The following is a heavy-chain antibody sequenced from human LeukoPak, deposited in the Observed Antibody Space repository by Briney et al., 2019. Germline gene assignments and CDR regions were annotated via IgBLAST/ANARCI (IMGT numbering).Heavy chain of an antibody. Sequence: SVKVSCKASGGTFSSYAISWVRQAPGQGLEWMGRIIPILGIANYAQKLQGRVTMTTDTSTSTAYMELRSLRSDDTAVYYCARDVAPPHIAAAGTELDYWGQGTLVTVSS. D-gene: IGHD6-13*01. CDR1: GGTFSSYA. CDR2: IIPILGIA. J-gene: IGHJ4*02. CDR3: ARDVAPPHIAAAGTELDY. V-gene: IGHV1-69*04.